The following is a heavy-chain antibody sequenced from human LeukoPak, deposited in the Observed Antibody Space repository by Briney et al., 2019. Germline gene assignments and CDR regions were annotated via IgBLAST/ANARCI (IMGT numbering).Heavy chain of an antibody. Sequence: GAPLQISCQGSGSIFTSYWIGWVRQLPGKGLEWMGIIYPGDSDTRYSPSFQGQVTISADKSISTAYLQWSSLKASDTAMYYCARFSGSMVRGVYNWFDPWGQGSLVTVSS. D-gene: IGHD3-10*01. CDR3: ARFSGSMVRGVYNWFDP. CDR2: IYPGDSDT. J-gene: IGHJ5*02. CDR1: GSIFTSYW. V-gene: IGHV5-51*01.